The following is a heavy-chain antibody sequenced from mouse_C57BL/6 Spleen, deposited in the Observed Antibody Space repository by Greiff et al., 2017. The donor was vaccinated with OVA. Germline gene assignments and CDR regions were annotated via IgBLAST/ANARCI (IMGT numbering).Heavy chain of an antibody. V-gene: IGHV1-26*01. CDR2: INPNNGGT. Sequence: EVQLQQSGPELVKPGASVKISCKASGYTFTDYYMNWVKQSHGKSLEWIGDINPNNGGTSYNQKFKGKATLTVDKSSSTAYMELRSLTSEDSAVYYCARGDYGNYGWYFDVWGTGTTVTVSS. CDR1: GYTFTDYY. CDR3: ARGDYGNYGWYFDV. J-gene: IGHJ1*03. D-gene: IGHD2-1*01.